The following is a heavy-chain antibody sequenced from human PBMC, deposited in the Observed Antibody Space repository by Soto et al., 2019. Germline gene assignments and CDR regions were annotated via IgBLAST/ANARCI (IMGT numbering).Heavy chain of an antibody. V-gene: IGHV3-23*01. CDR3: AKLFFRKPHVPYYYDSSGSRIDH. CDR2: ISGSGGST. D-gene: IGHD3-22*01. CDR1: GFTFSSYA. J-gene: IGHJ4*02. Sequence: GGSLRLSCAASGFTFSSYAMSWVRQAPGKGLEWVSAISGSGGSTYYADSVKGRFTISRDNSKNTLYLQMNSLRAEDTAVYYCAKLFFRKPHVPYYYDSSGSRIDHWGRGTLVTVSS.